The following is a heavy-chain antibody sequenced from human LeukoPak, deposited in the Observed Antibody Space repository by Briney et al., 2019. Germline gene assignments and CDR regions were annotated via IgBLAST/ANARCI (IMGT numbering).Heavy chain of an antibody. CDR2: ISYDGSNK. J-gene: IGHJ4*02. CDR3: ARGLWFGELRLGD. D-gene: IGHD3-10*01. V-gene: IGHV3-30-3*01. CDR1: GFTFSSYA. Sequence: GGSLRLSCAASGFTFSSYAMHWVRQAPGKGLEWVAVISYDGSNKYYADSVKGRFTISRDNSKNTLYLQMNSLRAEDTAVYYCARGLWFGELRLGDWGQGTLVTVSS.